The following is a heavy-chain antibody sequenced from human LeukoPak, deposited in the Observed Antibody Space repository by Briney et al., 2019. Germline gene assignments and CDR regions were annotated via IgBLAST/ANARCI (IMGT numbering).Heavy chain of an antibody. J-gene: IGHJ4*02. Sequence: ASVKVSCKASGYTITGYYIHRVRQAPGQGLEWMGRINPNSGDTNYAQKFQGRVTMTRDTSITTAYMEVSRLRSDDTAVYYCARPYYDSSGLDYWGQGTLVTVSS. CDR1: GYTITGYY. D-gene: IGHD3-22*01. CDR2: INPNSGDT. CDR3: ARPYYDSSGLDY. V-gene: IGHV1-2*02.